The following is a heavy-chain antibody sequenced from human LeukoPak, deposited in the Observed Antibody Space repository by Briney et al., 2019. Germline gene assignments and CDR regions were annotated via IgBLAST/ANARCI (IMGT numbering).Heavy chain of an antibody. CDR1: GGSISSYY. CDR3: ARDRRYYDRGTYFDY. V-gene: IGHV4-59*01. D-gene: IGHD3-22*01. Sequence: SETLSLTCTVSGGSISSYYWSWIRQPPGKGLEWIGYIYYSGSTNYNPSLKSRVTISVDTSKNQFSLNLTSVTAADTAVYYCARDRRYYDRGTYFDYWGQGSLVTVSS. CDR2: IYYSGST. J-gene: IGHJ4*02.